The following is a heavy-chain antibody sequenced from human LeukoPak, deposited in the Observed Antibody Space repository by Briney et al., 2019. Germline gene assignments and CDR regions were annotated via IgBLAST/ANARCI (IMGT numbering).Heavy chain of an antibody. Sequence: PSETLSLTCTVSGGSISSSTYYWGWIRQPPGKGLEWIGTIHYTGSTYYTPSLRSRVTISVDTSKNQFSLKLTSVTAADTAVYYCARAYYYGSGTFDIWGQGTMVTVSS. CDR2: IHYTGST. J-gene: IGHJ3*02. D-gene: IGHD3-10*01. CDR3: ARAYYYGSGTFDI. CDR1: GGSISSSTYY. V-gene: IGHV4-39*07.